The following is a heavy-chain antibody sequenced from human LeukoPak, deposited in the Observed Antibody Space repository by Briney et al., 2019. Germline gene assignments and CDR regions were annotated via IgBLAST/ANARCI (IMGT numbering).Heavy chain of an antibody. CDR2: IYYSGST. CDR3: ARDSIAAAGTFGVLPYGMDV. Sequence: SETLSLTCAVYGGSFSGYYWSWIRQPPGKGLEWIGYIYYSGSTNYNPSLKSRVTISVDTSKTQFSLKLSSVTAADTAVYYCARDSIAAAGTFGVLPYGMDVWGQGTTVTVSS. CDR1: GGSFSGYY. J-gene: IGHJ6*02. V-gene: IGHV4-59*01. D-gene: IGHD6-13*01.